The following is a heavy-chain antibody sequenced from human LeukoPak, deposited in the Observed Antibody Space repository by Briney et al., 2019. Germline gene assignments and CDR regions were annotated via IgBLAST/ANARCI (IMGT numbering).Heavy chain of an antibody. V-gene: IGHV5-51*01. Sequence: GESLKISCKASGYSFSNYWIDWVRQMPGTGLEWMGIIYPGDSDTRYSPSFQGQVTISADKSINTAYLQWSSLKASDTAMYYCATEGIAVAGYFDYWGQGTLVTVSS. CDR1: GYSFSNYW. D-gene: IGHD6-19*01. CDR2: IYPGDSDT. J-gene: IGHJ4*02. CDR3: ATEGIAVAGYFDY.